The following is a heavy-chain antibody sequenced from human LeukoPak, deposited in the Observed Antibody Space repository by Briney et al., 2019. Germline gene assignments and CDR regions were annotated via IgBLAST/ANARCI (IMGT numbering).Heavy chain of an antibody. J-gene: IGHJ6*02. CDR3: ARGTGCTGGSCSYYGMDV. Sequence: GASVKVSCKGSGYTFSSYAMHWVRQAPGQRLEWMGWINAGNGNTKYSQKFQDRVTITRDTSATTAYMELSSLTSEDTAVYYCARGTGCTGGSCSYYGMDVWGQGTTVTVSS. V-gene: IGHV1-3*01. CDR1: GYTFSSYA. D-gene: IGHD2-15*01. CDR2: INAGNGNT.